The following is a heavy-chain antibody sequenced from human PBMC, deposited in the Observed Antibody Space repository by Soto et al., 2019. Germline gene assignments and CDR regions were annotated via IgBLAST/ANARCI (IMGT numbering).Heavy chain of an antibody. J-gene: IGHJ4*02. CDR1: GYTFATPW. Sequence: GESLKISCKGSGYTFATPWIAWVRQMPGKGLEWMGIIYPGDSDTRYSPSFQGQVTISADKSFSTAYLQWSSLKASDTAIYFCARTLLTFGGVHFDLWGQGTLVTVSS. D-gene: IGHD3-16*01. V-gene: IGHV5-51*01. CDR3: ARTLLTFGGVHFDL. CDR2: IYPGDSDT.